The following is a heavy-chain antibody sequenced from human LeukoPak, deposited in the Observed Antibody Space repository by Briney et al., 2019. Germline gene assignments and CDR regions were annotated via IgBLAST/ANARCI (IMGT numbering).Heavy chain of an antibody. CDR2: ISPSGAST. D-gene: IGHD5-18*01. CDR3: TRALPHRRLMDTTMEQHWFDP. V-gene: IGHV1-46*01. Sequence: ASVKVSCKSFGYTFTSNYMHWVRQAPGQGPEWMGVISPSGASTTYAQTFQGRVTLTRDMSTSTDYLELSSLRSEDTAVYYCTRALPHRRLMDTTMEQHWFDPWGQGTLVTVSS. CDR1: GYTFTSNY. J-gene: IGHJ5*02.